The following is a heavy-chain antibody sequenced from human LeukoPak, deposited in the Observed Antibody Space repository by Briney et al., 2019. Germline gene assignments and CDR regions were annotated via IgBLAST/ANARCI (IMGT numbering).Heavy chain of an antibody. CDR3: ARISSTSSIDY. V-gene: IGHV4-4*07. CDR1: GGSISSYY. CDR2: IYTSGST. J-gene: IGHJ4*02. Sequence: SETLSLTCTVSGGSISSYYWSWIRQSAGKGLEWIGRIYTSGSTNYNPPLKSRVTMSVDTSKNQFSLKLSSVTAADTAVYYCARISSTSSIDYWGQGTLVTVSS. D-gene: IGHD2-2*01.